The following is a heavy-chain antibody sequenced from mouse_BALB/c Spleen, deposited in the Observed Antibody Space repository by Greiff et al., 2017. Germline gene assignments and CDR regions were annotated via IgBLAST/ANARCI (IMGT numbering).Heavy chain of an antibody. D-gene: IGHD1-1*01. CDR3: ARGYGSSYFDV. Sequence: QVQLQQPGAELVKPGTSVKLSCKASGYNFTSYWINWVKLRPGQGLEWIGDIYPGSGSTNYNEKFKSKATLTVDTSSSTAYMQLSSLASEDSALYYCARGYGSSYFDVWGAGTTVTVSS. V-gene: IGHV1-55*01. CDR1: GYNFTSYW. J-gene: IGHJ1*01. CDR2: IYPGSGST.